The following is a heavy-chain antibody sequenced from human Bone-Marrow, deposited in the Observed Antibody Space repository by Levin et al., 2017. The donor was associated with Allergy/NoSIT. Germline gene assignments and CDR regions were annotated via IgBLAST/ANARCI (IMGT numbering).Heavy chain of an antibody. CDR3: ASRGRSWPYGFPF. CDR1: GFNFATHW. V-gene: IGHV5-51*01. D-gene: IGHD3-10*01. Sequence: GGSLRLSCKGSGFNFATHWIAWVRQMPGKGLEWMGIIYPGDSDTKYSPSFEGQVTISARASISTAYLEWASLRASDTAMYFCASRGRSWPYGFPFWGKGTMVTVS. CDR2: IYPGDSDT. J-gene: IGHJ3*01.